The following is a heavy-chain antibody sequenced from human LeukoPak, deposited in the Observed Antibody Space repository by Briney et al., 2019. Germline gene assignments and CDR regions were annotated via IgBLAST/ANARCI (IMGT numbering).Heavy chain of an antibody. J-gene: IGHJ6*02. CDR1: GYTFTSYY. CDR3: ARDRLVGATSVYYYYGMDV. V-gene: IGHV1-46*01. D-gene: IGHD1-26*01. Sequence: ASVKVSCKASGYTFTSYYMHWVRQAPGQGLEWMGIINPSGGSTSYAQKFQGRVTMTRDTSTSTVYMELSGLRSEDTAVYYCARDRLVGATSVYYYYGMDVWGQGTTVTVSS. CDR2: INPSGGST.